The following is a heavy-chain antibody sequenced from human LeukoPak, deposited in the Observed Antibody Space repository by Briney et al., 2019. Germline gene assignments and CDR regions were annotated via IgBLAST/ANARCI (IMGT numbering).Heavy chain of an antibody. CDR1: GRSISSSSFY. V-gene: IGHV4-39*01. D-gene: IGHD5/OR15-5a*01. J-gene: IGHJ3*02. CDR3: ARKCLGWDAFYI. Sequence: PSETLSLSCTVSGRSISSSSFYWGWIRQPPGKGLEWIASIYYSGSTYYSPSVKTQSTISVDTSRHEFSLKLSSVTAGDTAVYYCARKCLGWDAFYIWGQGTMVTVSS. CDR2: IYYSGST.